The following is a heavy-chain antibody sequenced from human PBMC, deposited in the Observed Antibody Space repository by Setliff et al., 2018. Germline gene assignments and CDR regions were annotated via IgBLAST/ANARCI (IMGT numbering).Heavy chain of an antibody. CDR3: AGTPALGTSWLSPFDY. CDR2: IQSTGNA. CDR1: GVSFGSGTYY. Sequence: SETLSLTCTVSGVSFGSGTYYWSWIRQPAGKGLEWIGLIQSTGNANYNPSLQSRVTISIDTSKNQFSLKMSSVTAADTAMYYCAGTPALGTSWLSPFDYWGQGTLVTVSS. J-gene: IGHJ4*02. V-gene: IGHV4-61*02. D-gene: IGHD5-12*01.